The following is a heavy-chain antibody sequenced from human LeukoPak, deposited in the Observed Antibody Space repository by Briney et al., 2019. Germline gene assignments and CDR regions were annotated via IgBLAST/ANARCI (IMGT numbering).Heavy chain of an antibody. J-gene: IGHJ4*02. CDR3: AKDLLITYYGSGSSLDY. CDR1: GFTFSSYG. CDR2: ISYDGSNK. D-gene: IGHD3-10*01. V-gene: IGHV3-30*18. Sequence: GRSLRLSCAASGFTFSSYGMHWVRQAPGKGLEWVAVISYDGSNKYYADSVKGRFTISRDNSKNTLYLQMNSLRAEDTAVYYCAKDLLITYYGSGSSLDYWGQGTLVTVSS.